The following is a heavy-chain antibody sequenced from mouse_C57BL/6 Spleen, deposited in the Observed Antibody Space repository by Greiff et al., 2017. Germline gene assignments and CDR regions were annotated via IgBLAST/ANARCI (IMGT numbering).Heavy chain of an antibody. J-gene: IGHJ1*03. Sequence: QVQLKESGTELVKPGASVKLSCKASGYTFTSYWMHWVKQRPGQGLEWIGNINPSNGGTNYNEKFKSKATLTVDKSSSTAYMQLSSLTAEDSAVYYCARSFGGSSYVEYFDVWGTGTTVTVSS. D-gene: IGHD1-1*01. V-gene: IGHV1-53*01. CDR3: ARSFGGSSYVEYFDV. CDR1: GYTFTSYW. CDR2: INPSNGGT.